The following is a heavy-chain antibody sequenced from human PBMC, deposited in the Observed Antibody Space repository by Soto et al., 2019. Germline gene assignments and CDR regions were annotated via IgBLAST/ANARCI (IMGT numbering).Heavy chain of an antibody. CDR2: IYHTGNT. Sequence: QLQLQESGSGLVTPSQTLSLTCTVSGRSINSGGYSWIWIRQPPGKGLAWIGYIYHTGNTFYNPSLQSRVTISVGQSKNQCSLSLGSVTAADTAMYYCARVERTLSTPFAYGMGVWGQGTTVTVSS. CDR3: ARVERTLSTPFAYGMGV. J-gene: IGHJ6*02. V-gene: IGHV4-30-2*01. D-gene: IGHD2-2*01. CDR1: GRSINSGGYS.